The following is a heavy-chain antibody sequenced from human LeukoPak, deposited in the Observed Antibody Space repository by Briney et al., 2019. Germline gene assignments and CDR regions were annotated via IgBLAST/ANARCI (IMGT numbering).Heavy chain of an antibody. CDR3: ARDLAGHYYGSGSSFDY. CDR1: GFSFDRYS. Sequence: GGSLRLSCAASGFSFDRYSMYWVRQAPGKGLEWVANIREDGSEKYYVDSVKGQFTISRDNAKNSLFLQMDSLRAEDTAVYYCARDLAGHYYGSGSSFDYWGQGTLVTVSS. J-gene: IGHJ4*02. CDR2: IREDGSEK. D-gene: IGHD3-10*01. V-gene: IGHV3-7*01.